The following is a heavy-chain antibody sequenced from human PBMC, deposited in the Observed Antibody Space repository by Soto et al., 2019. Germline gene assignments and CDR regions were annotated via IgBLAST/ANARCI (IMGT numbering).Heavy chain of an antibody. V-gene: IGHV3-21*01. CDR1: GFTFSSYS. D-gene: IGHD6-13*01. CDR3: ARVPGDSSSWYYYGMDV. Sequence: GWSLRLSSAASGFTFSSYSMNWVRQAPGKGLEWVSSISSSSSYIYYADSVKGRFTISRDNAKNSLYLQMNSLRAEDTAVYYCARVPGDSSSWYYYGMDVWGQGTTVTV. J-gene: IGHJ6*02. CDR2: ISSSSSYI.